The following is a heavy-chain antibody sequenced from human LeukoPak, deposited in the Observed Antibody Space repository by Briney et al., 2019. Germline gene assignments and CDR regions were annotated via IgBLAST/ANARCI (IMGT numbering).Heavy chain of an antibody. V-gene: IGHV3-21*01. J-gene: IGHJ5*02. D-gene: IGHD6-19*01. Sequence: GGSLRLSCVASEFTFSAYGMSWVRQAPGTGLEWVSSISGSGSSIHYKESVRGRFTISRDNCGNSIYLQMNSLRAEDTAVYYCARGGPGSGWRLHFTHVRVWFDPWGQGTLVTVSS. CDR3: ARGGPGSGWRLHFTHVRVWFDP. CDR2: ISGSGSSI. CDR1: EFTFSAYG.